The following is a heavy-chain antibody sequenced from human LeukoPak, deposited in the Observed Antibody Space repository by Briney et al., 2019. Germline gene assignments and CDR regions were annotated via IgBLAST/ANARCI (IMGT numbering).Heavy chain of an antibody. CDR1: GFTFSNHW. CDR2: IKEDGSEK. D-gene: IGHD3-16*02. V-gene: IGHV3-7*01. J-gene: IGHJ4*02. Sequence: PGGSLRLSCIGSGFTFSNHWMTWVRQAPGKGLEWVANIKEDGSEKRYLDSVRGRFIISRDNAKNSLYLQMNSPGVEDTAVYYCARQSVDTGYRPSDYWGQGTLVTVSS. CDR3: ARQSVDTGYRPSDY.